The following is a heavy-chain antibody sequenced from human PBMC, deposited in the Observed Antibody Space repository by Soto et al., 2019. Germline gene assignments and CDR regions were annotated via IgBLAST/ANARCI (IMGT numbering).Heavy chain of an antibody. CDR1: GDSISSSSYY. D-gene: IGHD6-19*01. Sequence: QLQLQESGPGLVKTSETLSLTCIVSGDSISSSSYYWGWIRQPPGKGLEWMGSVYFSGATNYNSALKSRVTRSVDTSKNQFSLKLSSVTAADTAVYDCARVRRSGWYLDYWGQGTLVTVSS. CDR2: VYFSGAT. V-gene: IGHV4-39*01. CDR3: ARVRRSGWYLDY. J-gene: IGHJ4*02.